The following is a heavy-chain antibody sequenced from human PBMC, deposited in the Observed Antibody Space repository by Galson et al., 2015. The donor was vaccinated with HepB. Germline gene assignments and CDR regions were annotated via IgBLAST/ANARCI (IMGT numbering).Heavy chain of an antibody. V-gene: IGHV5-51*01. Sequence: QSGAEVTKPGESLKIPCEGSGYSFPSYWIGWVRQMPGKGLEWMGIVYPGDSDTRYSPSFQGQVTISADKSINTAYLPRSSLKASDTAMYYCARLRDQGLVSLDYWGQGTLVTVSS. D-gene: IGHD6-19*01. CDR2: VYPGDSDT. CDR1: GYSFPSYW. CDR3: ARLRDQGLVSLDY. J-gene: IGHJ4*02.